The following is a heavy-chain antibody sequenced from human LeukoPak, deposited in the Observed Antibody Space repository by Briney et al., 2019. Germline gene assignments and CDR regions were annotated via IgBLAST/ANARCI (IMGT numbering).Heavy chain of an antibody. CDR1: GYTFTSYD. V-gene: IGHV1-8*03. Sequence: ASVKVSCKASGYTFTSYDINWVRQATGLGLEWMGWMNPNSGNTGYAQKFQGRVTITRNTSISTAYMELSSLRSEDTAVYYCARSIAAAGTGFDYWGQGTLVTVSS. CDR3: ARSIAAAGTGFDY. CDR2: MNPNSGNT. D-gene: IGHD6-13*01. J-gene: IGHJ4*02.